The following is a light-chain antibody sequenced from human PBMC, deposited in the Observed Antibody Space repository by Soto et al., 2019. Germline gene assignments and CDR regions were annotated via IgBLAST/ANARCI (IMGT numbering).Light chain of an antibody. CDR3: CSYAGSYTVV. CDR1: SSDVGGYNY. V-gene: IGLV2-11*01. Sequence: QSALTQPRSVSGSPGQSVTISCTGTSSDVGGYNYVSWYQQHPGKAPKLMIYDVIKRPSGVPDRFSGSKSGNTASLTISGLKAEDEADYYCCSYAGSYTVVFGGGTKVTVL. CDR2: DVI. J-gene: IGLJ2*01.